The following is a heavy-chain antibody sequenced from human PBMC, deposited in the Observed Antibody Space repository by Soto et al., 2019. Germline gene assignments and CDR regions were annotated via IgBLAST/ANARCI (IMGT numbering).Heavy chain of an antibody. CDR1: GGTFSSYT. V-gene: IGHV1-69*02. Sequence: ASVKVSCKASGGTFSSYTISWVRQAPGQGLEWMGRIIPILGIANYAQKFQGRVTITADKSTSTAYMELSSLRSEDTAVYYCARASSAVYYYMDVWGKGTTVTVSS. CDR3: ARASSAVYYYMDV. CDR2: IIPILGIA. J-gene: IGHJ6*03. D-gene: IGHD6-6*01.